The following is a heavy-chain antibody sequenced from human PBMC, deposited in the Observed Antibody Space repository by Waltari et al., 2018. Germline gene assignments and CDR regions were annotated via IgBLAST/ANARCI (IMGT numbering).Heavy chain of an antibody. CDR1: GDTFTHSD. J-gene: IGHJ3*01. D-gene: IGHD3-16*01. V-gene: IGHV1-8*01. Sequence: QVHLMQSGAEVKKPGASVKVSCKTSGDTFTHSDINWVRLATGQGLEWMGWMSPHSGDTGYADKFQGRVTMTWNTSITTAHMELRGLNSDDTAVYYCARGKSWGLDALDVWGQGEVVTVSS. CDR2: MSPHSGDT. CDR3: ARGKSWGLDALDV.